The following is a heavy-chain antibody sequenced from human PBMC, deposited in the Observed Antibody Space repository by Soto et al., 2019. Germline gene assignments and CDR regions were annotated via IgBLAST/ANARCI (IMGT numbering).Heavy chain of an antibody. V-gene: IGHV4-59*01. D-gene: IGHD2-15*01. CDR2: IYYSGST. CDR1: GGSISSYY. J-gene: IGHJ4*02. CDR3: ARDRSGGYCSGGSCPAARRLAYYFDY. Sequence: SETLSLTCTVSGGSISSYYWSWIRQPPGKGLEWIGYIYYSGSTNYNPSLKSRVTISVDTSKNQFSLKLSSVTAADTAVYYCARDRSGGYCSGGSCPAARRLAYYFDYWGQGTLVTVSS.